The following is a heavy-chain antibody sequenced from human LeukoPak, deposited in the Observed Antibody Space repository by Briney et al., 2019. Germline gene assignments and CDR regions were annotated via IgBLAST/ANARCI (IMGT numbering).Heavy chain of an antibody. Sequence: GGSLRLSCAASGFTFSSYAMSWVRQAPGQGLDWVSAISGSGGSTYYADSVKGRFTISRDNSKNTLYLQMNSLRAEDTAVYYCAKDEQQLGRPFDPWGQGTLVTVSS. CDR1: GFTFSSYA. V-gene: IGHV3-23*01. J-gene: IGHJ5*02. CDR2: ISGSGGST. D-gene: IGHD6-13*01. CDR3: AKDEQQLGRPFDP.